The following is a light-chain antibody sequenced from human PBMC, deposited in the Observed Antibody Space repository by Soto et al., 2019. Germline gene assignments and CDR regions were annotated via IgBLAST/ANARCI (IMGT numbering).Light chain of an antibody. CDR3: QQYGSSTIP. V-gene: IGKV3-20*01. J-gene: IGKJ5*01. Sequence: EIVLTQSPGTLSLSPGERATLSCRASQSVSSSYLAWYQQKPGQAPRLLIYGASSRATGIPDKFSGSGSGNDFTLTTSRLEPEDFAVYYCQQYGSSTIPFGQGTRLEIX. CDR1: QSVSSSY. CDR2: GAS.